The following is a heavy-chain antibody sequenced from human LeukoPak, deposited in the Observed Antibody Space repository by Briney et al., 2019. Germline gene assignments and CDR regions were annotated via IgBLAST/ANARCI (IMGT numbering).Heavy chain of an antibody. CDR2: ISNSGSTI. D-gene: IGHD1-26*01. J-gene: IGHJ3*02. CDR3: ASDASGAFDI. Sequence: GGSLRLSCAVSGITFSDYYMSWIRQAPGKWLGWVSYISNSGSTIYYADSVKGRFTISRDNAKNSLYLQMNSLTLEDTAVYYCASDASGAFDIRGQGTMVTVSS. CDR1: GITFSDYY. V-gene: IGHV3-11*01.